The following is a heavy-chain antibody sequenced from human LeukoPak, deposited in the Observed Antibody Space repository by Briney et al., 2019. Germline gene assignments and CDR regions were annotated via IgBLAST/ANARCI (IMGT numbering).Heavy chain of an antibody. J-gene: IGHJ4*02. D-gene: IGHD2-2*01. CDR2: IYYSGST. Sequence: SETLSLTCTVSGGPVSSGSYYWSWIRQPPGKGLEWIGYIYYSGSTNYNPSLKSRVTISVDTSKNQFSLKLSSVTAADTAVYYCASYCSSTSCYADFDYWGQGTLVTVSS. CDR3: ASYCSSTSCYADFDY. V-gene: IGHV4-61*01. CDR1: GGPVSSGSYY.